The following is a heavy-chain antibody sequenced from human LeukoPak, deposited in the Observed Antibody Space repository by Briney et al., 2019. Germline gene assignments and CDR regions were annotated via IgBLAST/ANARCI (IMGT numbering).Heavy chain of an antibody. CDR3: ARGRSFGRGYSYAQPFDY. J-gene: IGHJ4*02. CDR2: MNPNSGNT. V-gene: IGHV1-8*01. Sequence: ASVKVSCKASGYTFTSYDINWVRQATGQGLEWMGWMNPNSGNTGYAQKFQGRVTMTRNTSISTAYMELSSLRSEDTAVYYCARGRSFGRGYSYAQPFDYWGQGTLVTVSS. CDR1: GYTFTSYD. D-gene: IGHD5-18*01.